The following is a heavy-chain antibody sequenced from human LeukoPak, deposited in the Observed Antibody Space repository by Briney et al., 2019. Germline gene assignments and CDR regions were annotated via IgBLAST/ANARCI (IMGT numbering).Heavy chain of an antibody. CDR2: MKEDGSEI. CDR3: ARGGARYLDS. D-gene: IGHD3-9*01. J-gene: IGHJ5*02. V-gene: IGHV3-7*01. Sequence: GGSLRLSCVASGLSFSSYTMSWVRQAPGKGLEWVAKMKEDGSEIYYVDSVKGRFTICRDNAKNSLCLQMSSLTVEDTAVYYCARGGARYLDSWGQGTLVTVSS. CDR1: GLSFSSYT.